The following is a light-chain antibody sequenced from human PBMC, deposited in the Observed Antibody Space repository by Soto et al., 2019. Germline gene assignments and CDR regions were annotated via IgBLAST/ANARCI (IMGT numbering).Light chain of an antibody. V-gene: IGKV3-20*01. CDR3: QQYTAWPPT. CDR1: QSVTSNY. Sequence: EVVMTQSPATLSVSPGEGATLSCRASQSVTSNYLAWYQQKPGKAPRLLIHGISNRATGVPDRFSGSGSGTDFTLTISRLESEDFAVYYCQQYTAWPPTFGQGTKVEVK. CDR2: GIS. J-gene: IGKJ1*01.